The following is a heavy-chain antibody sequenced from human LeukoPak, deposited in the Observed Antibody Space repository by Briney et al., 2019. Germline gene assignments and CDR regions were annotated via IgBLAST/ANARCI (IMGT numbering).Heavy chain of an antibody. CDR2: IYTSGST. D-gene: IGHD5-18*01. CDR1: GGSISSGSYY. Sequence: PSETLSLTCTVSGGSISSGSYYWSWIRQPAGKGLEWTGRIYTSGSTNYNPSLKSRVTISVDTSKNQFSLKLSSVTAADTAVYYCARAATYSYVGNDAFDIWGQGTMVTVSS. CDR3: ARAATYSYVGNDAFDI. V-gene: IGHV4-61*02. J-gene: IGHJ3*02.